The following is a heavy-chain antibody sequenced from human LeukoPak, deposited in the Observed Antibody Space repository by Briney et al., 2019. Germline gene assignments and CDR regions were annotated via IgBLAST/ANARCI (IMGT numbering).Heavy chain of an antibody. D-gene: IGHD4-17*01. CDR3: ARTRTVTKSRHPGGRAHYYYYYMDV. CDR1: GYTFTSYG. Sequence: ASVKVSCKASGYTFTSYGISWVRQAPGQGLEGMGWISAYNGNTNYAQKLQGRVTMTTDTSTSTAYMELRSLRSDDTAVYYCARTRTVTKSRHPGGRAHYYYYYMDVWGKGTTVTVSS. V-gene: IGHV1-18*01. CDR2: ISAYNGNT. J-gene: IGHJ6*03.